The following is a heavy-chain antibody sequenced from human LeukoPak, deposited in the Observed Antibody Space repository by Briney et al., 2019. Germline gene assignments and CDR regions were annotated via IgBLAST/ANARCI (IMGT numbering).Heavy chain of an antibody. CDR2: ISGSGGST. Sequence: AGGSLRLSCEASGFTFSSYAMSWVRQAPGKGLEWVSSISGSGGSTYYADSVKGRFTISRDNSKNTLYLQMNSLRAEDTAVYYCAKAQVSRGIMITFGELSSWGQGTLVTVSS. J-gene: IGHJ4*02. CDR1: GFTFSSYA. V-gene: IGHV3-23*01. CDR3: AKAQVSRGIMITFGELSS. D-gene: IGHD3-16*02.